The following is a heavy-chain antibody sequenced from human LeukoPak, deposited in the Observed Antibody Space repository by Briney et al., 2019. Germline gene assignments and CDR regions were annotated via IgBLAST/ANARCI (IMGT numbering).Heavy chain of an antibody. CDR1: GFTFSSYW. CDR2: IKQDGSEK. V-gene: IGHV3-7*03. D-gene: IGHD3-3*01. Sequence: GGSLRLSCAASGFTFSSYWMSWVRQAPGKGLEWVANIKQDGSEKYYVDSVKGRFTISRDNAKNSLYLQMNSLRAEDTAVYYCARAEGAVRFLEWLTTQYYFDYWGQGTLVTVSS. J-gene: IGHJ4*02. CDR3: ARAEGAVRFLEWLTTQYYFDY.